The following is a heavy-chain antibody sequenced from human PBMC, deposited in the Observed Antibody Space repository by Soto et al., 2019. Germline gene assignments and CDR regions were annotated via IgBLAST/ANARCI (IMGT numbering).Heavy chain of an antibody. CDR1: GGSIYTGGFY. V-gene: IGHV4-31*03. J-gene: IGHJ4*02. CDR2: IYYTRST. CDR3: ATSLVTSRTRVDY. D-gene: IGHD1-26*01. Sequence: QVQLQESGPGLVKPSQTLSLTCTVSGGSIYTGGFYWSWIRQLPGKGLEWLGYIYYTRSTQYTPSLTSRLTISTDTSDHQFALRLTSVTAADTAVYFCATSLVTSRTRVDYWGQGTLVTVSS.